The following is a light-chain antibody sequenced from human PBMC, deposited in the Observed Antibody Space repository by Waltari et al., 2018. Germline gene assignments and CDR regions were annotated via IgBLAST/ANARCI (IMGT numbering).Light chain of an antibody. J-gene: IGKJ5*01. Sequence: SPSSLSASVGDTVTITCRADQSINTYLNWYQQRPGKAPKLLIYAASTLQGGVPSRFSGSGSGTDFTLTISSLQPEDFATFYCQQTYKTPITFGQGTRLDVK. CDR2: AAS. CDR3: QQTYKTPIT. V-gene: IGKV1-39*01. CDR1: QSINTY.